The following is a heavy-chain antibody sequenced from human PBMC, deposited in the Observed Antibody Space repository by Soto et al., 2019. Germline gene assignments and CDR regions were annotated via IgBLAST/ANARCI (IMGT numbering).Heavy chain of an antibody. Sequence: EVQLLESGGGLVQPGGSLRLSCAASGFTFNNYAMSWVRQAPGMGLEWVSAISGGGDTTSYADSVKGRFTVSRDGSKNTLYLQMNSLRAEDTAVYYCAKGRGGSGSLTPRVDFWGQGTLVTVSS. CDR3: AKGRGGSGSLTPRVDF. J-gene: IGHJ4*02. V-gene: IGHV3-23*01. D-gene: IGHD3-10*01. CDR1: GFTFNNYA. CDR2: ISGGGDTT.